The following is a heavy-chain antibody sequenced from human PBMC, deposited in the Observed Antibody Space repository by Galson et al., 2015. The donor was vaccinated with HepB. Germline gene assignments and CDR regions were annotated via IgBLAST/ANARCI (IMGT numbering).Heavy chain of an antibody. J-gene: IGHJ6*02. CDR2: INHSGST. D-gene: IGHD2-15*01. V-gene: IGHV4-34*01. Sequence: ETLSLTCAVYGGSFSGYYWSWIRHPPEKGLEWIGEINHSGSTNYNPSLKSRVTISVDTSKNQFSLKLSSVTAADTAVYYCARGRSTYCSGGSCYQYYYYYGMDVWGQGTTVTVSS. CDR3: ARGRSTYCSGGSCYQYYYYYGMDV. CDR1: GGSFSGYY.